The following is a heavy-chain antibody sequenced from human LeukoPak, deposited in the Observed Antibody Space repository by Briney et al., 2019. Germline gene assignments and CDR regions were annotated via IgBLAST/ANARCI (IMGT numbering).Heavy chain of an antibody. V-gene: IGHV3-23*01. Sequence: GGSLRLSCAASGFTFSTYAMSWVRQAPGKGLEWVSSISGTTSGTYYADSVEGRFTISRDNSKNTLYLQMNSLRAEDTAVYYCASFRIHSYYFDYWGQGTLATVSS. J-gene: IGHJ4*02. D-gene: IGHD2/OR15-2a*01. CDR3: ASFRIHSYYFDY. CDR1: GFTFSTYA. CDR2: ISGTTSGT.